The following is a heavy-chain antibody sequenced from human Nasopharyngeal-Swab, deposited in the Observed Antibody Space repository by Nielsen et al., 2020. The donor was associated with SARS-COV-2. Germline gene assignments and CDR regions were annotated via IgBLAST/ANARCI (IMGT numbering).Heavy chain of an antibody. CDR2: IRSKANNYAT. J-gene: IGHJ5*02. V-gene: IGHV3-73*01. CDR1: GFTFSGSA. D-gene: IGHD2-2*01. CDR3: TRPWAAASGHTALFLGFDP. Sequence: GESLKIFCAASGFTFSGSAMHWVRQASGKGLEWVGRIRSKANNYATAYAASVKGRFTISRDDSKNTAYLQMNSLKTEDTAVYYCTRPWAAASGHTALFLGFDPWGQGTLVTVSS.